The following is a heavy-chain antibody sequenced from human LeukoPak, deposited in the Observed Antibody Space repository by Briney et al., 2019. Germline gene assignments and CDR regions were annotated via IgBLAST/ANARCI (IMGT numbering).Heavy chain of an antibody. CDR1: GFTVSSNY. D-gene: IGHD3-22*01. Sequence: GGSLTLSCAASGFTVSSNYMSWVRQAPGKGLEWVSVIYGAGSTYYADSVKGRFIICRDNSKNTLYLQMNSLRAEDTAVYYCATPRSGYYYYFDYWGQGTLVAVSS. J-gene: IGHJ4*02. CDR3: ATPRSGYYYYFDY. CDR2: IYGAGST. V-gene: IGHV3-66*01.